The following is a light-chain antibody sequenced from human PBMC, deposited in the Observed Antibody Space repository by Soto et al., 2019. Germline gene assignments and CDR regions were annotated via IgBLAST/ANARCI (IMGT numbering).Light chain of an antibody. CDR3: SSYTSSTTPVV. J-gene: IGLJ2*01. CDR2: DVS. Sequence: QSVLTQPASVSGSPGQSITISCTGTSSAVGSYNYVSWYQQHPGKAPKLMIYDVSNRPSGVSNRFSGSKSGNTASLTISGLQAEDEADYYCSSYTSSTTPVVFGGGTQLTVL. CDR1: SSAVGSYNY. V-gene: IGLV2-14*01.